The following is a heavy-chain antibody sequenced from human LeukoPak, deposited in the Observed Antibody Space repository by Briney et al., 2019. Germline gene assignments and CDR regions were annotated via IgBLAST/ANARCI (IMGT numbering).Heavy chain of an antibody. J-gene: IGHJ4*01. CDR2: ISSTNNYI. V-gene: IGHV3-21*01. D-gene: IGHD3-22*01. CDR1: GFTFSSYT. Sequence: AGSLTLTFAASGFTFSSYTLTWVRQAPGKGLEWVSSISSTNNYIYYADSVKGRFTISRDNDKNAQYLQMTGLGAEAPAVYYCARDCDSSWSFHYWG. CDR3: ARDCDSSWSFHY.